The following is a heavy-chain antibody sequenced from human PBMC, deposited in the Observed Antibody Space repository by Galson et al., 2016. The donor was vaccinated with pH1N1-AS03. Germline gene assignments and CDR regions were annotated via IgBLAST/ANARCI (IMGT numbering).Heavy chain of an antibody. CDR1: GFTFSSHS. Sequence: SLRLSCAGSGFTFSSHSMNWVRQAPGKGLEWVSSISGNSGFINYADSVRGRFTISRDNAKNTMYLQVSSLRAEDTAVYFCAGGVDCGGRQVLFDPWGQGTLVTVSS. CDR2: ISGNSGFI. D-gene: IGHD2-21*01. J-gene: IGHJ5*02. V-gene: IGHV3-21*01. CDR3: AGGVDCGGRQVLFDP.